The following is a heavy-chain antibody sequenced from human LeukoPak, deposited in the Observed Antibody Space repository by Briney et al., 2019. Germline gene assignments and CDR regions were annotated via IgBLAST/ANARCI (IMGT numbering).Heavy chain of an antibody. CDR2: ISGSGGST. V-gene: IGHV3-23*01. CDR3: VREGMVRGVIGY. Sequence: GGSLRLSCAASGFTFSSYGMSWVRQAPGKGLEWVSAISGSGGSTYYADSVKGRFTISRDNAKNSLYLQMNSLRAEDTAVYYCVREGMVRGVIGYWGQGTLVTVSS. D-gene: IGHD3-10*01. CDR1: GFTFSSYG. J-gene: IGHJ4*02.